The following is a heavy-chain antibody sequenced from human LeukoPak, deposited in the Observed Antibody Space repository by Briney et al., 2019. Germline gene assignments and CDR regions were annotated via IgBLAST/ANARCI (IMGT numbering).Heavy chain of an antibody. J-gene: IGHJ5*02. CDR2: IWYDGSNK. Sequence: GGSLRLSCAASGFTFSSYGMHWVRQAPGKGLEWVAVIWYDGSNKHYADSVKGRFTISRDNSKNTLYLQMNSLRAEDTAVYYCARGQVSTVGQNWFDPWGQGTLVTVSS. CDR3: ARGQVSTVGQNWFDP. CDR1: GFTFSSYG. V-gene: IGHV3-33*01. D-gene: IGHD4-4*01.